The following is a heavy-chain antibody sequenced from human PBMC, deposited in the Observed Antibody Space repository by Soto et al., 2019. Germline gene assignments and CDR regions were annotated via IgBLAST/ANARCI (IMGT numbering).Heavy chain of an antibody. CDR1: GFTFSSYA. CDR3: AGAGGGNSNPTFWYFDL. D-gene: IGHD2-21*02. Sequence: QAGGSLRLSCAASGFTFSSYAMHWVRQAPGKGLEWVAVISYDGSNKYYADSVKGRFTISRDNSKNTLYLQMNSLRAEDTAVYYCAGAGGGNSNPTFWYFDLWGRGTLVTVSS. J-gene: IGHJ2*01. CDR2: ISYDGSNK. V-gene: IGHV3-30-3*01.